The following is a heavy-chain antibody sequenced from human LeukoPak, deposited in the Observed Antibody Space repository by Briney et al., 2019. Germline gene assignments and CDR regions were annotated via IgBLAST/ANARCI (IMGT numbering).Heavy chain of an antibody. CDR2: IYYSGST. D-gene: IGHD3-10*01. J-gene: IGHJ4*02. Sequence: SETLSLTCTVSGGSIRSYYWNWIRQPPGKGLEWIGYIYYSGSTNYNPSLKSRVTISVDTSKNQFSLNLTSVTAAGTAVYYCARTRYYYNSRSYGAPYYFDYWGQGTLVTVSS. V-gene: IGHV4-59*01. CDR1: GGSIRSYY. CDR3: ARTRYYYNSRSYGAPYYFDY.